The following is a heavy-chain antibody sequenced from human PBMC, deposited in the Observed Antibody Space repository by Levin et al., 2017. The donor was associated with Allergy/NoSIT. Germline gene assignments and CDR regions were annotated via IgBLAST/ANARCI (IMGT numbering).Heavy chain of an antibody. CDR1: GGSISSYY. CDR2: IYYSGST. Sequence: PSETLSLTCTVSGGSISSYYWSWIRQPPGKGLEWIGYIYYSGSTNYNPSLKSRVTISVDTSKNQFSLKLSSVTAADTAVYYCASNINVVLWFGELGYWGQGTLVTVSS. D-gene: IGHD3-10*01. J-gene: IGHJ4*02. V-gene: IGHV4-59*01. CDR3: ASNINVVLWFGELGY.